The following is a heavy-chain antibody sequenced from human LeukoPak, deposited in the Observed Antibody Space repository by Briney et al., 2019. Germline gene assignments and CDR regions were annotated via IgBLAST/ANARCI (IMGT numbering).Heavy chain of an antibody. Sequence: GESLQISCKGSGSPFTSYWIGWARQMPEKGLEGMGIIYPGDSDTRYSPSCQGQVTISADKSISTAYLQWSSLKASDTAMYYCARHRGSSWYDGYFQHWGQGTLVTVSS. CDR2: IYPGDSDT. D-gene: IGHD6-13*01. J-gene: IGHJ1*01. CDR3: ARHRGSSWYDGYFQH. CDR1: GSPFTSYW. V-gene: IGHV5-51*01.